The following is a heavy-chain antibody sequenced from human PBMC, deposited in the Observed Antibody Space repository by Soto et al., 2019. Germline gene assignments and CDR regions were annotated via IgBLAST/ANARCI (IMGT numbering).Heavy chain of an antibody. D-gene: IGHD2-15*01. J-gene: IGHJ5*02. CDR2: FYFGGRT. Sequence: QLQLQESGPGLVKPSETLSLTCTVSGGSIIRSSYYWGWIRQPPGKGLEWIGSFYFGGRTFYNPSLKSRVPIALDTPKTPFPLEVRSVTAADTAMYYCVRHDRSWSLQSWFDPWGQGTLVTASS. CDR3: VRHDRSWSLQSWFDP. CDR1: GGSIIRSSYY. V-gene: IGHV4-39*01.